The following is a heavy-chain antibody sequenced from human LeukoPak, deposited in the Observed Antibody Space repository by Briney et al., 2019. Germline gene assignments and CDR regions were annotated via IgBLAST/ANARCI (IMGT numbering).Heavy chain of an antibody. D-gene: IGHD3-16*01. J-gene: IGHJ4*02. Sequence: GGSLRLSCVASGFTFSSYWMHWVRQDPRKGLVWVSRINGDGRNINYADSVRGRFTISRDNAKNTVVLQMNSLSAEDTAVYYCATGGAQYYDYWGQGTVVTVSS. V-gene: IGHV3-74*01. CDR2: INGDGRNI. CDR1: GFTFSSYW. CDR3: ATGGAQYYDY.